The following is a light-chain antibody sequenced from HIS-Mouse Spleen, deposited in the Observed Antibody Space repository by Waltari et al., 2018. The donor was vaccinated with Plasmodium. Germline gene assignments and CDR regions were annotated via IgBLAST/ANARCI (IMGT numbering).Light chain of an antibody. V-gene: IGLV3-10*01. CDR1: ALPKKY. CDR3: YSTDSSGNHRV. Sequence: SYDLTQPPSVSVSPGQTAGITCSGDALPKKYAYWYQQKSGQAPVLVIYEDSKRPSGIPERFSGSSSGTMATLTISGAQVEDEADYYCYSTDSSGNHRVFGGGTKLTVL. CDR2: EDS. J-gene: IGLJ3*02.